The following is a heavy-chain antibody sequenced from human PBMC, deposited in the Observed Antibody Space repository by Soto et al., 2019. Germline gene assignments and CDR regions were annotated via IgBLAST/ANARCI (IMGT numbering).Heavy chain of an antibody. CDR2: ISYSGST. D-gene: IGHD2-15*01. V-gene: IGHV4-30-4*01. Sequence: SETLSLTCTVSGGSISSGNYYWSWIRQPPGKGLEWIGFISYSGSTYYSTSLKSRVTISVDTSKSQFSLNLSFVTAADTAVYYCATMGTPATGLYFFDYWGQGSLVTISS. CDR1: GGSISSGNYY. CDR3: ATMGTPATGLYFFDY. J-gene: IGHJ4*02.